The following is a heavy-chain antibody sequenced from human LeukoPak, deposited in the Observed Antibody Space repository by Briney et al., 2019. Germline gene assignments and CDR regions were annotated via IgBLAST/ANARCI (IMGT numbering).Heavy chain of an antibody. CDR2: IKEGGSEK. CDR1: GFTFTSYW. J-gene: IGHJ5*02. CDR3: VYGGSYYVA. Sequence: PGGSLRLSCAASGFTFTSYWMTWVRQAPGTGLELVANIKEGGSEKYYVDSVKGRFTISRDNAKNSLYLQMNSLRPEDTAVYYCVYGGSYYVAWGQGTLVTVSS. D-gene: IGHD1-26*01. V-gene: IGHV3-7*01.